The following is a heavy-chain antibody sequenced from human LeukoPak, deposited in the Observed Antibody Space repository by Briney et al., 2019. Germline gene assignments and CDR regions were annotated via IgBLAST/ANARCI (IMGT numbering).Heavy chain of an antibody. CDR2: INHSGST. CDR3: ARGRYCSSTSCYFDY. V-gene: IGHV4-34*01. CDR1: GGSFSGYY. D-gene: IGHD2-2*01. J-gene: IGHJ4*02. Sequence: SETLSLTCAVYGGSFSGYYWSWIRQPPGKGLEWIGEINHSGSTNYNPSLKSRVTISVDTSKNQFSLKLSSVTAADTAVYYCARGRYCSSTSCYFDYWGQGTLVTISS.